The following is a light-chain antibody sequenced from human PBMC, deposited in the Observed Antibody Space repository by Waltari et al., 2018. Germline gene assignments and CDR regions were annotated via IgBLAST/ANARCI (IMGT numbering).Light chain of an antibody. CDR3: QQYNIWPPWT. J-gene: IGKJ1*01. CDR1: HSISSH. V-gene: IGKV3-15*01. Sequence: EIVMTQSPATLSVSPGARATLSCRASHSISSHLAWYQPKPGQAPRLLIYGASTRATGSPARFSGSGSGTEFTLTINSLQSEDVAVYYCQQYNIWPPWTFGQGTKVEIK. CDR2: GAS.